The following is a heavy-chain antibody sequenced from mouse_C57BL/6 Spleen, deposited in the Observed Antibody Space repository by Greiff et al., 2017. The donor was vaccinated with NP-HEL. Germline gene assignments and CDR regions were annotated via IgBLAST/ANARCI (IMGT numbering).Heavy chain of an antibody. CDR3: ARRVYGNLYFDV. CDR1: GYAFTNYL. Sequence: QVQLQQSGAELVRPGTSVKVSCKASGYAFTNYLIEWVKQRPGQGLEWIGVINPGSGGTKYNEKIKGKATLTADKSSSTAYMQLSSLTSEDSAVYFCARRVYGNLYFDVWGTGTTVTVSS. D-gene: IGHD2-10*02. J-gene: IGHJ1*03. CDR2: INPGSGGT. V-gene: IGHV1-54*01.